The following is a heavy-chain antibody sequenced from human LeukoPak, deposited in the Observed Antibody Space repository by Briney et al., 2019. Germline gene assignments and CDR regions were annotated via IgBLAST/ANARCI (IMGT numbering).Heavy chain of an antibody. D-gene: IGHD3-9*01. CDR2: IYYSGST. CDR3: ARTGYILTGYYGLDY. J-gene: IGHJ4*02. CDR1: SGSISSGGYY. Sequence: SETLSLTCTVSSGSISSGGYYWSWIRQHPGKGLEWIGYIYYSGSTYYNPSLKSRVTISVDTSKNQFSLKLSSVTAADTAVYYCARTGYILTGYYGLDYWGQGTLVTVSS. V-gene: IGHV4-31*03.